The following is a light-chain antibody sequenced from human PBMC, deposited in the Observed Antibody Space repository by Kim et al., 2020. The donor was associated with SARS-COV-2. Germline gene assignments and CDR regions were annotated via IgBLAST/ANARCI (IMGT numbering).Light chain of an antibody. CDR3: GSWDTSLRAWV. J-gene: IGLJ3*02. CDR1: NPDIENGNDF. CDR2: DND. Sequence: QSVLTQPPSVSAAPGQKVTISCSGNNPDIENGNDFVHWYQQLPGTAPKLLIYDNDKRPSGIPDRFSGSKSGTSVTLAITGLQTGDEADYYCGSWDTSLRAWVFGGGTQLTVL. V-gene: IGLV1-51*01.